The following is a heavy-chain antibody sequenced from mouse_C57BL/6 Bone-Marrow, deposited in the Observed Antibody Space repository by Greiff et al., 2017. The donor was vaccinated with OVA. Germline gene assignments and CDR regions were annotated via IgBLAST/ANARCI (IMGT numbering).Heavy chain of an antibody. CDR3: ARNLYYSNYEAWFAY. CDR1: GYTFTSYG. V-gene: IGHV1-81*01. J-gene: IGHJ3*01. D-gene: IGHD2-5*01. CDR2: IYPRSGNT. Sequence: QVQLQQSGAELARPGASVKLSCKASGYTFTSYGISWVKQRTGQGLEWIGEIYPRSGNTYYNEKFKGKATLTADKSSSTASMELRSLTSEDSAVYFCARNLYYSNYEAWFAYWGQGTLVTVSA.